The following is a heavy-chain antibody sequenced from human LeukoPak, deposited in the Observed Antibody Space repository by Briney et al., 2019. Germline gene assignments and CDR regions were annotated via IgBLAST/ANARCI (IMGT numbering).Heavy chain of an antibody. CDR2: IIPVYGTT. Sequence: ASVKVSCTAYGGTFSSYFISWVRQAPGQGLEWMGRIIPVYGTTNYAQKFQGRVTITADRTSSTAYMELSSLRSEDTAVYYCARGVYVWGKGTAVTVSS. V-gene: IGHV1-69*06. J-gene: IGHJ6*04. CDR3: ARGVYV. CDR1: GGTFSSYF.